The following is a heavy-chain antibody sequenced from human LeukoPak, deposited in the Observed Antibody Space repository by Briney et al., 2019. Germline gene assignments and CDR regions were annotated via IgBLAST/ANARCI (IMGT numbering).Heavy chain of an antibody. V-gene: IGHV3-7*05. CDR3: ARRGTSSSWAHFDY. Sequence: GGSLRLSCAASGFTFSSYWMTWVRQAPGKGLEWVAKIKQDGSEKYYVDSAKGRFTISRDNAKNSLYLQMNSLGAEDTAVYYCARRGTSSSWAHFDYWGQGTLVTVSS. J-gene: IGHJ4*02. D-gene: IGHD6-13*01. CDR2: IKQDGSEK. CDR1: GFTFSSYW.